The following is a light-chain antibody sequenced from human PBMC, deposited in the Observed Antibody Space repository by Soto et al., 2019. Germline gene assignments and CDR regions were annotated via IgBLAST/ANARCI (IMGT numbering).Light chain of an antibody. CDR1: QNVMYN. V-gene: IGKV3-15*01. CDR3: QQYSSWPRT. Sequence: EIVLTQSPATLSVSPAGRATLSCRASQNVMYNLAWYQQKPGQAPRLLVYGASTRATDAPPRFRGSGSGTEFSLTISSLQSEDYATYFRQQYSSWPRTFGQGSRVEIK. J-gene: IGKJ1*01. CDR2: GAS.